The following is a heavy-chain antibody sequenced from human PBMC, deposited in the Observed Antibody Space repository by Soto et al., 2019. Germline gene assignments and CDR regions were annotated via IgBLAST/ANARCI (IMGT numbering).Heavy chain of an antibody. CDR1: GGSVTSGSYY. V-gene: IGHV4-61*01. CDR2: IYSSGGT. D-gene: IGHD5-12*01. J-gene: IGHJ4*02. CDR3: ARDGDGYNN. Sequence: QVQLQESGPGLVKPSETLSLTCSVSGGSVTSGSYYWSWIRQPPGKGLEWIGYIYSSGGTSYNPSLKSRVTISVDTSKNQCSLKLTSVTAADTAVYYCARDGDGYNNWGQGTLVTVSS.